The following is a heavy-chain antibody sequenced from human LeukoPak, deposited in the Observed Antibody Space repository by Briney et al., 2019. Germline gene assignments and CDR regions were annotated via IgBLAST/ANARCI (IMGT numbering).Heavy chain of an antibody. CDR2: INPNSGGT. V-gene: IGHV1-2*02. Sequence: ASVKVSCKASGYTFTCYYMHWVRQAPGQGLEWMGWINPNSGGTNYAQKFQGRVTMTRDTSISTAYMELSRLRSDDTAVYYCARAHRHMGVAATRSYGMDVWGQGTTVTVSS. CDR1: GYTFTCYY. D-gene: IGHD2-15*01. J-gene: IGHJ6*02. CDR3: ARAHRHMGVAATRSYGMDV.